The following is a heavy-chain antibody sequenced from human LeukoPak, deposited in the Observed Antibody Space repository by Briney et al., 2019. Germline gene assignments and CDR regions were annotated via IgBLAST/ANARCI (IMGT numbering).Heavy chain of an antibody. D-gene: IGHD3-3*01. J-gene: IGHJ5*02. CDR1: GFTFSSYA. CDR2: TSGSGGST. Sequence: PGGSLRLSCAASGFTFSSYAMSWVRQAPGKGLEWVSATSGSGGSTYYADSVKGRFTISRDNSKNTLYLQMNSLRAEDTAVYYCAKDQAIFGVVLSWGQGTLVTVSS. CDR3: AKDQAIFGVVLS. V-gene: IGHV3-23*01.